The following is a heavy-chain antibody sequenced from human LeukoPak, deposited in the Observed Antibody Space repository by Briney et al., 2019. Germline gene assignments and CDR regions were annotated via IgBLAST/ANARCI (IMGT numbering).Heavy chain of an antibody. J-gene: IGHJ4*02. CDR3: ARVGNYYVSSGYLDY. D-gene: IGHD3-22*01. CDR2: ISPTSGGT. Sequence: ASVKVSRKASGYTFTGYYIHWVRQAPGQGLEWMGWISPTSGGTNYAQKFQGRVTMTRDTSISTAYMELSRLKSDDTAVYYCARVGNYYVSSGYLDYWGQGTLVTVSS. V-gene: IGHV1-2*02. CDR1: GYTFTGYY.